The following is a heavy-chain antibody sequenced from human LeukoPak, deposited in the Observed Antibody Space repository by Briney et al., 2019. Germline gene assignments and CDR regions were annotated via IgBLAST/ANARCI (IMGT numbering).Heavy chain of an antibody. D-gene: IGHD1-1*01. Sequence: WSRGSLRLSCAASGFTFDDYGMSWVRHAPGKGLEWVSGINWNGGSTGYADSVKGRFTISRDNAKNSLYLQMNSLRAEDTALYYCAKNWNYYYYMDVWGKGTTVTVSS. V-gene: IGHV3-20*04. CDR3: AKNWNYYYYMDV. CDR2: INWNGGST. J-gene: IGHJ6*03. CDR1: GFTFDDYG.